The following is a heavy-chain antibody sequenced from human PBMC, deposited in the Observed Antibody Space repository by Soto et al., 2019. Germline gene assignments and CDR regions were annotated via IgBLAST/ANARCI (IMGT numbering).Heavy chain of an antibody. CDR1: GFTFSTFN. J-gene: IGHJ5*02. Sequence: GSLRLSCAASGFTFSTFNMNWVRQAPGKGLEWVSYISSSGSTIYYADSVKGRFTISRDNAKNSLYLQMNSLRDEDTAVYYCAREGEGHCISSRCINWFDPWGQGTMVTVSS. CDR2: ISSSGSTI. D-gene: IGHD2-2*01. V-gene: IGHV3-48*02. CDR3: AREGEGHCISSRCINWFDP.